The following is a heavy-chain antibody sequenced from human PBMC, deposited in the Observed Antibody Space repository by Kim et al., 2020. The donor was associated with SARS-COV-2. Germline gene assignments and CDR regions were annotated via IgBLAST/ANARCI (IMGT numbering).Heavy chain of an antibody. J-gene: IGHJ4*02. Sequence: GGSLRLSCAASGFTFSSYAMHWVRQAPGKGLEWVAVISYDGSNKYYADSVKGRFTISRDNSKNTLYLQMNSLRAEDTAVYYCARGTAARPEWPDYWGQGTLVTVSS. V-gene: IGHV3-30-3*01. CDR2: ISYDGSNK. D-gene: IGHD6-6*01. CDR1: GFTFSSYA. CDR3: ARGTAARPEWPDY.